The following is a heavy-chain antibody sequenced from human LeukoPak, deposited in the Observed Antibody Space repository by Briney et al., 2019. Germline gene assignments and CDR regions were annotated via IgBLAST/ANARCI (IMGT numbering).Heavy chain of an antibody. CDR3: ARDVGSSWSYNWFDP. J-gene: IGHJ5*02. D-gene: IGHD6-13*01. V-gene: IGHV4-59*01. Sequence: SETLSLTYTVSGGSISSYYWSWIRQPPGKGLEWIGYIYYSGSTNYNPSLKSRVTISVDTSKNQFSLKLSSVTAADTAVYYCARDVGSSWSYNWFDPWGQGTLVTVSS. CDR2: IYYSGST. CDR1: GGSISSYY.